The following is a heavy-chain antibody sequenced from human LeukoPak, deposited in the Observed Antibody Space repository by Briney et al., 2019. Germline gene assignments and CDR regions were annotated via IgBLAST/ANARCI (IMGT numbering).Heavy chain of an antibody. Sequence: SETLSLTCTVSGGSISSYYWSWIRQPAGKGLEWIGRIYTSGSTNYNPSLKSRVTMSVDTSKNQFSLKLSSVTAADTAVYYCARSVEGYCSGGSCYSYYYYMDVWGKGTTVTVSS. CDR3: ARSVEGYCSGGSCYSYYYYMDV. D-gene: IGHD2-15*01. V-gene: IGHV4-4*07. J-gene: IGHJ6*03. CDR1: GGSISSYY. CDR2: IYTSGST.